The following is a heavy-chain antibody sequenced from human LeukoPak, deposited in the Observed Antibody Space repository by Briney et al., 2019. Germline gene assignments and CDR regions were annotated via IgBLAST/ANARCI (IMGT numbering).Heavy chain of an antibody. CDR2: IHTSGNT. Sequence: SETLSLTCTVSGGSISTYYWSWIRQPAGKGLDWIGRIHTSGNTDYNPSLKSRVTMSVDTSKNQFSLKLSSVTAADTAVYYCARGGSMTARPFVSIDYWGQGTLVTISS. D-gene: IGHD6-6*01. CDR3: ARGGSMTARPFVSIDY. V-gene: IGHV4-4*07. CDR1: GGSISTYY. J-gene: IGHJ4*02.